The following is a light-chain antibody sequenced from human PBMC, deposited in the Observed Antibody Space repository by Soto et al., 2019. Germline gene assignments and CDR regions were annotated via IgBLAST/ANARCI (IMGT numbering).Light chain of an antibody. CDR3: QHATSFPIT. V-gene: IGKV1D-12*01. Sequence: DIQMTQAPSSVFASVGDRVTITCRASQGIGTWLAWYQQKPGKAPSLLIYAASTFHSGVPSRFTGRGSGTDFTLTISSLQPEDSATYYCQHATSFPITFGQGTRLEIK. CDR1: QGIGTW. J-gene: IGKJ5*01. CDR2: AAS.